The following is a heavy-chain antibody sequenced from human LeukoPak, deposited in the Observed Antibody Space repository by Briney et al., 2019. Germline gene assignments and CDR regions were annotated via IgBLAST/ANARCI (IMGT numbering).Heavy chain of an antibody. CDR1: GFTFDDYA. Sequence: GGSLRLSCAASGFTFDDYAMHWVRQAPGKGLEWVSLISWDGGSTYYADSVKGRFTISRDTSLNTLYLQMTSLRAEDTAVYFCAKRGIVIRGILVIGYHQEAYHYDYWGQGVLVTVSS. D-gene: IGHD3-10*01. V-gene: IGHV3-43D*03. CDR2: ISWDGGST. CDR3: AKRGIVIRGILVIGYHQEAYHYDY. J-gene: IGHJ4*02.